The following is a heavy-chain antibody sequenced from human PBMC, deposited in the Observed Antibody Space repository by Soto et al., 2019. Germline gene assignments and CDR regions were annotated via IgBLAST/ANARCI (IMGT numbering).Heavy chain of an antibody. D-gene: IGHD3-22*01. Sequence: ASVKVSCKASGYTFTDYSMHWVRQAPGQGLEWMGWINPNTGTAKYAQQFQGRVTMTTDTSTSTAYMELSNLRSDDTAVYYCATYCGDRSAYHSYLGWDFDDWGQGTLVTVSS. CDR2: INPNTGTA. CDR3: ATYCGDRSAYHSYLGWDFDD. CDR1: GYTFTDYS. V-gene: IGHV1-2*02. J-gene: IGHJ4*01.